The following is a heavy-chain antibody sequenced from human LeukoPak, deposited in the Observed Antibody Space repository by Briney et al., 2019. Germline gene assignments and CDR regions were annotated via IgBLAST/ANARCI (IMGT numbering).Heavy chain of an antibody. CDR3: ARPSGGIVDYFDY. CDR1: GFTFSSYS. Sequence: PGGSLRLSCAASGFTFSSYSMTWVRQAPGKGLEWVSSISSSSSYIYYADSVKGRFTISRDNAKNSLYLQMNSLRAEDTAVYYCARPSGGIVDYFDYWGQGTLVTVSS. V-gene: IGHV3-21*01. D-gene: IGHD3-22*01. CDR2: ISSSSSYI. J-gene: IGHJ4*02.